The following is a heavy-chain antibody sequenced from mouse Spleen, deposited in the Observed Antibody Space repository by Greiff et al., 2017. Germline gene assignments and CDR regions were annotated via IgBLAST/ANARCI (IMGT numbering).Heavy chain of an antibody. CDR1: GYTFTTYP. CDR3: ARGYGSSYWYFDV. V-gene: IGHV1-47*01. J-gene: IGHJ1*01. Sequence: QVHVKQSGAELVKPGASVKMSCKASGYTFTTYPIEWMKQNHGKSLEWIGNFHPYNDDTKYNEKFKGKATLTVEKSSSTVYLELSRLTSDDSAVYYCARGYGSSYWYFDVWGAGTTVTVSS. CDR2: FHPYNDDT. D-gene: IGHD1-1*01.